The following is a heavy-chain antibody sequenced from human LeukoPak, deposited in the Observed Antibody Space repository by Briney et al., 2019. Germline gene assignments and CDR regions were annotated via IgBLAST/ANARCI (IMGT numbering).Heavy chain of an antibody. J-gene: IGHJ6*02. CDR1: GFTVSSNY. CDR3: AREMSGGWLQLGYYYYGMDV. Sequence: GGSLRLSCVASGFTVSSNYMSWVRQAPGKGLEWVSVIYSSGSTYHADSVKGRFTISRDKSKNTLYLQMNSLRAEDTAVYYCAREMSGGWLQLGYYYYGMDVWGQGTTVTVSS. D-gene: IGHD5-24*01. CDR2: IYSSGST. V-gene: IGHV3-66*01.